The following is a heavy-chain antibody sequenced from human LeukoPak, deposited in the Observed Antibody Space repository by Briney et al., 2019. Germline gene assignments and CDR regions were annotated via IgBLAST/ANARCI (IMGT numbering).Heavy chain of an antibody. V-gene: IGHV4-34*01. CDR2: INHSGST. J-gene: IGHJ3*02. CDR1: GGSFSGYY. Sequence: SETLXXTCXVXGGSFSGYYWSWLRQPPGKGLEWIGEINHSGSTNYNPSLKLPLTISVDTSKNQFSLKLSSVTAADTAVYYCARGSITDIWGQGTMVTVSS. CDR3: ARGSITDI.